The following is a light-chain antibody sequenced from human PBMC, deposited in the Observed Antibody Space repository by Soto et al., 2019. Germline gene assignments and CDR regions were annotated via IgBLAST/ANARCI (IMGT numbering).Light chain of an antibody. CDR2: EVS. J-gene: IGLJ1*01. CDR3: QSYDSTLSARYV. V-gene: IGLV2-14*01. Sequence: QSALTQPASVSGSPGQSITISCTGTSSDVGGYNYVSWHQHHPGKAPKLMIYEVSNRPSGVSNRFSGSKSGNTASLTISGLQAEDEGDYYCQSYDSTLSARYVFGTGTKLTVL. CDR1: SSDVGGYNY.